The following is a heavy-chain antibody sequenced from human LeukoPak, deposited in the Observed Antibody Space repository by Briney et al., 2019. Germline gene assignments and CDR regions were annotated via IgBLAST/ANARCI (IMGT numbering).Heavy chain of an antibody. CDR3: AKDSAFGMDD. V-gene: IGHV3-30*18. Sequence: PGRSLRLSCTGSGFTFSIYGIHWVRQAPGKGLEWVAVISDDGEKKFYGDSVKGRFTISRDDSKNTVSVQMNRLRPEDTAVYYCAKDSAFGMDDWGKGTTVIVSS. CDR2: ISDDGEKK. D-gene: IGHD2-2*01. J-gene: IGHJ6*04. CDR1: GFTFSIYG.